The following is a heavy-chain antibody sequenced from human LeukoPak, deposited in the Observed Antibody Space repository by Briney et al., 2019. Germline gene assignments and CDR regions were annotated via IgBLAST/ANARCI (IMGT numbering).Heavy chain of an antibody. CDR1: GGTFSSYA. CDR3: ARDVVVVVPHGRGVRDNWFDP. J-gene: IGHJ5*02. Sequence: ASVTVSCTASGGTFSSYAISWVRQAPGQGLEWMGGIIPIFGTANYAQKFQGRVTITADESTSTAYMELSSLRSEDTAVYYCARDVVVVVPHGRGVRDNWFDPWGQGTLVTVSS. V-gene: IGHV1-69*13. CDR2: IIPIFGTA. D-gene: IGHD2-15*01.